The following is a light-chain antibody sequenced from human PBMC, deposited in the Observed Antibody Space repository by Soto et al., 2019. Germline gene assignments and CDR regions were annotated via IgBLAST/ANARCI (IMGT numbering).Light chain of an antibody. Sequence: EIVLTQSPGTLSLSPGERATLSCRASQSVSSSYLAWYQHKPGQAHRLLIHGASSRVTGIPDRFRGSGSGTDFTLTITRREPKDFAVYYSQQYQSLALGGGTKMDIK. CDR3: QQYQSLA. CDR2: GAS. J-gene: IGKJ4*01. CDR1: QSVSSSY. V-gene: IGKV3-20*01.